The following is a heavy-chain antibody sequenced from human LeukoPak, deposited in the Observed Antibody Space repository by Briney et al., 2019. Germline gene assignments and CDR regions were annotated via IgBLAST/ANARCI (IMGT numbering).Heavy chain of an antibody. CDR2: IYPDDSDT. Sequence: LGESLKISCKGSGYTFTSHWIGWVCQMPGKGLEWMGIIYPDDSDTRYSPSFQGQVTISADKSVNSAYLQWSSLKASDSAMYYCARHHCRGASCHLDYWGQGTLVTVSS. V-gene: IGHV5-51*01. J-gene: IGHJ4*02. CDR1: GYTFTSHW. D-gene: IGHD2-15*01. CDR3: ARHHCRGASCHLDY.